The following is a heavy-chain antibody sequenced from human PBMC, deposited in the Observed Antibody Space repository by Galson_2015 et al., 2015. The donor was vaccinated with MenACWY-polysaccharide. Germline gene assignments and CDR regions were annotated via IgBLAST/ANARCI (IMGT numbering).Heavy chain of an antibody. CDR3: ARTYYSRTTCYGMDV. Sequence: SLRLSCAASGFTFSSYAIHWVRQAPGKGLEWVAIISYDGSNKYYADSVKGQFTISRDNSKNTMYLQMNSLKSDDTAVYYCARTYYSRTTCYGMDVWGQGTTVTVSS. D-gene: IGHD2/OR15-2a*01. J-gene: IGHJ6*02. CDR1: GFTFSSYA. V-gene: IGHV3-30-3*01. CDR2: ISYDGSNK.